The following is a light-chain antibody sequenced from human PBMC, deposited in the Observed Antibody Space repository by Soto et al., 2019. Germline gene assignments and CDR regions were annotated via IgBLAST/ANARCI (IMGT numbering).Light chain of an antibody. Sequence: QSALTQPPSASGSPGQSVTISCTGTSSDVGGYNYVSWYQHHSGKAPKRIIYEVYKRPSGVPDRFSGSKSGNTAALTVSGLQAEDEADYYCSAYLLTNSYVLGTGTKRTV. V-gene: IGLV2-8*01. CDR3: SAYLLTNSYV. CDR2: EVY. J-gene: IGLJ1*01. CDR1: SSDVGGYNY.